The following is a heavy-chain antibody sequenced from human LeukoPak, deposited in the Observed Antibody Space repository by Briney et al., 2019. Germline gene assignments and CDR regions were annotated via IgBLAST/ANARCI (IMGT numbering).Heavy chain of an antibody. Sequence: SETLSLTCAVYGGSFSGYYWSWIRQPPGKGLEWIGEINHSGSTNYNPSLKSRVTISVDTSKNQFSLKLSSVTAAGTAVYYCASRLLWFGELSRKYGMDVWGQGTTVTVSS. D-gene: IGHD3-10*01. CDR2: INHSGST. J-gene: IGHJ6*02. CDR1: GGSFSGYY. CDR3: ASRLLWFGELSRKYGMDV. V-gene: IGHV4-34*01.